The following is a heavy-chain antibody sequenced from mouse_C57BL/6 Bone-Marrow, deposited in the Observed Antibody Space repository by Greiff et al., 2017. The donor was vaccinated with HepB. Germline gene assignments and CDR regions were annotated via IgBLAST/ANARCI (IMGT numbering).Heavy chain of an antibody. Sequence: EVKLQQSGGGLVKPGGSLKLSCAASGFTFSDYGMHWVRQAPEKGLEWVAYISSGSSTIYYADTVKGRFTISRDNAKNTLFLQMTSLRSEDTAMYYCARGGQLTYWGQGTLVTVSA. D-gene: IGHD3-3*01. CDR1: GFTFSDYG. CDR3: ARGGQLTY. J-gene: IGHJ3*01. CDR2: ISSGSSTI. V-gene: IGHV5-17*01.